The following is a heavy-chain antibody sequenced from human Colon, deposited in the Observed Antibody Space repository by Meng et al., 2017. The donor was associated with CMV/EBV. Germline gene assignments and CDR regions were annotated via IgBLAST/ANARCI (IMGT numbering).Heavy chain of an antibody. V-gene: IGHV3-30*03. J-gene: IGHJ6*02. CDR1: GCTFTSYA. CDR2: ISYDGSEK. D-gene: IGHD5-24*01. CDR3: ARGADDHNNYYYGVDV. Sequence: GESLKISCAASGCTFTSYAMTWVRQAPGKGLEWVAMISYDGSEKIYADFVKGRFTVSRENFKNTLYLQMNSLRSEDTAMFYCARGADDHNNYYYGVDVWGPGTTVTVSS.